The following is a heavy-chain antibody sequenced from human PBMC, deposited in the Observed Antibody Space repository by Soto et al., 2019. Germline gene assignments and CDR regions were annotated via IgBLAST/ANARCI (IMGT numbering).Heavy chain of an antibody. CDR1: GFTFSSYA. J-gene: IGHJ5*02. D-gene: IGHD5-18*01. V-gene: IGHV3-23*01. CDR3: AKDLTDTAMVIEVNWFDP. Sequence: GGSLRLSCAASGFTFSSYAMSWVRQAPGKGLEWVSAISGSGGSTYYADSVKGRFTISRDNSKNTLYLQMNSLRAEDTAVYYCAKDLTDTAMVIEVNWFDPWGQGTLVTVSS. CDR2: ISGSGGST.